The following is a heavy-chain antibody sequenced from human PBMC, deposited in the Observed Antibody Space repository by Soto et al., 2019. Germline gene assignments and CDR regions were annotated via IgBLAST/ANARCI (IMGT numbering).Heavy chain of an antibody. Sequence: GGSLRLSCAASGFTFSSYGMHWVRQAPGKGLEWVAVISYDGSNKYYADSVKGRFTISRDNSKNTLYLQMNSLRAEDTAVYYCAKDRRFGFGELHWFDPWGQGTLVTVSS. CDR2: ISYDGSNK. CDR1: GFTFSSYG. D-gene: IGHD3-10*01. V-gene: IGHV3-30*18. CDR3: AKDRRFGFGELHWFDP. J-gene: IGHJ5*02.